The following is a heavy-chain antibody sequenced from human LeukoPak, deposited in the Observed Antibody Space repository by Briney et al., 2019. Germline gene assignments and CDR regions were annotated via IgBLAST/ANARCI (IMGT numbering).Heavy chain of an antibody. CDR3: ALKGEGDNNAFDI. CDR2: ISGSGGST. V-gene: IGHV3-23*01. CDR1: GFTFSSYA. J-gene: IGHJ3*02. D-gene: IGHD3-16*01. Sequence: PGGSLRLSCAASGFTFSSYAMSWVRQAPGKGLEWVSAISGSGGSTYYADSVKGRFTISRDNSKNTLYLQMNSLRAEDTAVYYCALKGEGDNNAFDIWGQGTMVTVSS.